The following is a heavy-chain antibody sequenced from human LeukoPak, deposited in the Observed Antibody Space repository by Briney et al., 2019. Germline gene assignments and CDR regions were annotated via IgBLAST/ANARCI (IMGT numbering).Heavy chain of an antibody. D-gene: IGHD1-26*01. CDR3: ARSDSVGADAFDI. Sequence: PSQTLSLTCTVSGGSISSGSYYWSWLRQPAGKGLEWIGRIYTSGSTNYNPSLKSRVTISVDTSKNQFSLKLSSVTAADTAVYYCARSDSVGADAFDIWGQGTMVTVSS. CDR2: IYTSGST. V-gene: IGHV4-61*02. J-gene: IGHJ3*02. CDR1: GGSISSGSYY.